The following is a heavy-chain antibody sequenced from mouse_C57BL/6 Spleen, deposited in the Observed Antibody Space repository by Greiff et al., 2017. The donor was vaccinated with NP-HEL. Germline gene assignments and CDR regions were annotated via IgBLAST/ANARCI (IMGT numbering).Heavy chain of an antibody. CDR2: IDPSDSET. D-gene: IGHD1-1*01. J-gene: IGHJ1*03. V-gene: IGHV1-52*01. CDR3: ARSGGYYGSSPYWYFDV. Sequence: QVQLQQPGAELVRPGSSVKLSCKASGYTFTSYWMHWVKQRPIQGLEWIGNIDPSDSETHYNQKFKDKATLTVDKSSSTAYMQLSSLTSEDSAVYYCARSGGYYGSSPYWYFDVWGTGTTVTVSS. CDR1: GYTFTSYW.